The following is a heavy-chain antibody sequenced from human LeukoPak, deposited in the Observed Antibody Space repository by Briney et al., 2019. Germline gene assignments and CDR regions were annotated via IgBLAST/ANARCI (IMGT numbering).Heavy chain of an antibody. CDR2: ISYDGSNK. D-gene: IGHD6-13*01. Sequence: GGSLRLSCAASGFTFSSYGMHWVRQAPGKGLEWVAVISYDGSNKYYADSVKGRFTISRDNSKNTLYLQMNSLRAEDTAVYYCAKMDSRMIDYWGQGTLVTVSS. V-gene: IGHV3-30*18. CDR3: AKMDSRMIDY. J-gene: IGHJ4*02. CDR1: GFTFSSYG.